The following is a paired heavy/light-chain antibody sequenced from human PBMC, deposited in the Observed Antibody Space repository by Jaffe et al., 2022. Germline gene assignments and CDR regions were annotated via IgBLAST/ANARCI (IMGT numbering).Light chain of an antibody. J-gene: IGKJ4*01. CDR3: QQYYSTPLT. CDR2: WAS. CDR1: QSVLYSSNNKNY. Sequence: DIVMTQSPDSLAVSLGERATINCKSSQSVLYSSNNKNYLTWYQQKPGQPPKLLIYWASTRESGVPDRFSGSGSGTDFTLTISSLQAEDVAVYYCQQYYSTPLTFGGGTKVEIK. V-gene: IGKV4-1*01.
Heavy chain of an antibody. Sequence: QVQLVESGGGVVQPGGSLRLSCATSGFTFSSYGMHWVRQAPGKGLEWVAFIRYDGSNTYYADSVKGRFTISRDNSKNTLYLQMNSLRAEDTAVYYCAKDSGRVSYYFDYWGQGTLVTVSS. CDR1: GFTFSSYG. V-gene: IGHV3-30*02. D-gene: IGHD3-10*01. J-gene: IGHJ4*02. CDR3: AKDSGRVSYYFDY. CDR2: IRYDGSNT.